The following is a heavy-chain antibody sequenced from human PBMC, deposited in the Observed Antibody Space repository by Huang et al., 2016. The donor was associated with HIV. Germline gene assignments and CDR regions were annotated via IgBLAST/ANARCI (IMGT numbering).Heavy chain of an antibody. Sequence: QMQLQQRGAGLLKPSETLSLTCGVSGGSFTGNYLTWIRQAPGKGLEWIGEVKDSGATNYNPSRKGLVTISRDKSNRELSLNLRSVTAADTAVYYCARQWTILEWLLGLDVWGQGTTVIVSS. CDR1: GGSFTGNY. D-gene: IGHD3-3*01. J-gene: IGHJ6*02. CDR2: VKDSGAT. CDR3: ARQWTILEWLLGLDV. V-gene: IGHV4-34*02.